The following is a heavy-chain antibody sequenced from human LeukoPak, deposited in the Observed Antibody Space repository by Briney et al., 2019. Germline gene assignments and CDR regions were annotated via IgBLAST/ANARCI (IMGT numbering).Heavy chain of an antibody. V-gene: IGHV1-2*02. D-gene: IGHD3-16*01. Sequence: GASVKVSRKASGYSFTDYYIHWVRLAPGQGLEWMGWINPKSGGTHYAQKFQGRVSMTRDTSINTVHLELSSLKTNDTAVYYCARTREGVWGSYSPWGQGTLVTVSS. J-gene: IGHJ4*02. CDR1: GYSFTDYY. CDR3: ARTREGVWGSYSP. CDR2: INPKSGGT.